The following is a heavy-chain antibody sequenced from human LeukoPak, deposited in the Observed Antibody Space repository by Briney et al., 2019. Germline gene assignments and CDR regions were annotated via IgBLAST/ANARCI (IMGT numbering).Heavy chain of an antibody. V-gene: IGHV4-39*07. CDR1: GGSVRIRSYY. CDR3: ARILSPGWFDP. J-gene: IGHJ5*02. Sequence: NPSETLSLTCCVSGGSVRIRSYYWGWIRPPPGKGLEWIAHIYYSGSTYYSPSLKNRVTISIRTSNNQFSLKPTSLPAADTAVYYCARILSPGWFDPWGQGTLFTVSS. CDR2: IYYSGST.